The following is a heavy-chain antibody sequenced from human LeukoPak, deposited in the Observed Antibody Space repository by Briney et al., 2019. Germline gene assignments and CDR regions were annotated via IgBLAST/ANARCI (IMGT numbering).Heavy chain of an antibody. CDR2: ISHDGSNK. J-gene: IGHJ4*02. Sequence: GGSLRLSCAASGFTFSSYAMHWVRQAPGKGLEWVAVISHDGSNKYYADSVKGRFTISRDNSKNTLYLQMNSLRAEDTAVYYCARLAAPFDYWGQGTLVTVSS. CDR1: GFTFSSYA. V-gene: IGHV3-30-3*01. CDR3: ARLAAPFDY. D-gene: IGHD2-15*01.